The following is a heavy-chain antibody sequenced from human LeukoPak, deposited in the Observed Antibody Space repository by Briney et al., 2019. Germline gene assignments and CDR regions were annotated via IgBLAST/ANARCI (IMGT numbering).Heavy chain of an antibody. V-gene: IGHV1-46*01. CDR1: GYTFIRYY. CDR2: INPSGGST. J-gene: IGHJ4*02. CDR3: ARDVEMGTISSPDY. Sequence: ASVKVSCKASGYTFIRYYMHWVRQAPGQGLEWMGIINPSGGSTSYAQNFQDRVTMTRDTSTSTVYMELTSLRSEDTAVYYCARDVEMGTISSPDYWGQGTRVTVSS. D-gene: IGHD1-1*01.